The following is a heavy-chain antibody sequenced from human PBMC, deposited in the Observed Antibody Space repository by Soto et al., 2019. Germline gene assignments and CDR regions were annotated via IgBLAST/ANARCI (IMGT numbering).Heavy chain of an antibody. V-gene: IGHV4-39*01. CDR2: IYYSGST. Sequence: SETLSLTCPVSCGSISSSSYYWGWIREPPGKGLEWIGSIYYSGSTYYNPSLKSRVTISVDTSKNQFSLKLSSVTAADTAVYYCATPAPKPYYYYGMDVWGQGTTVTVSS. J-gene: IGHJ6*02. CDR1: CGSISSSSYY. CDR3: ATPAPKPYYYYGMDV.